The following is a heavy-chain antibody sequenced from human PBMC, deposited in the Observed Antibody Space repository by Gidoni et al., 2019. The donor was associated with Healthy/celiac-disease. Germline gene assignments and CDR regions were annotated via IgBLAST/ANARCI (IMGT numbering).Heavy chain of an antibody. CDR3: AKDWYYYGSGSLNWFDP. D-gene: IGHD3-10*01. CDR2: SSGSGGST. V-gene: IGHV3-23*01. CDR1: GFTFRSYA. J-gene: IGHJ5*02. Sequence: EVQLLESGGGLVQPGGSLRLSCAASGFTFRSYAMRWVRQAPGKGLEWVSASSGSGGSTYNADSVKGQFTISRDNSKNTLYLQMNSLRAEDTAVYYCAKDWYYYGSGSLNWFDPWGQGTLVTVSS.